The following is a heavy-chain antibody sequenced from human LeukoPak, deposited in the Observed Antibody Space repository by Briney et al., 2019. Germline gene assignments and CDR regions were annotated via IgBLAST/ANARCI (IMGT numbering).Heavy chain of an antibody. CDR1: GYSISSGYY. D-gene: IGHD6-19*01. CDR2: IYHSGST. Sequence: SETLSLTCAVSGYSISSGYYWGWIRQPPGKGLEWIGSIYHSGSTYYNPSLKSRVTISVDTSKNQFALKLTSVTAADTAVYYCARSTQYSSDSLWFDPWGQGTLVTVSS. CDR3: ARSTQYSSDSLWFDP. V-gene: IGHV4-38-2*01. J-gene: IGHJ5*02.